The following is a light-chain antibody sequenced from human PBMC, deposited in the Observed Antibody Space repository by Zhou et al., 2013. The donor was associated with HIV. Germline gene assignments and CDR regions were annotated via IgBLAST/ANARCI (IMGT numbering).Light chain of an antibody. J-gene: IGKJ5*01. Sequence: EIVLTQSPATLSLSPGERATLSCRASQSVSSYLAWYQQKPGQAPRLLIYDASNRATGIPGRFSGSGSGTDFTLTISRLEPEDFAVYYCQQYGSSPITFGQGTRLEIK. CDR2: DAS. V-gene: IGKV3-20*01. CDR3: QQYGSSPIT. CDR1: QSVSSY.